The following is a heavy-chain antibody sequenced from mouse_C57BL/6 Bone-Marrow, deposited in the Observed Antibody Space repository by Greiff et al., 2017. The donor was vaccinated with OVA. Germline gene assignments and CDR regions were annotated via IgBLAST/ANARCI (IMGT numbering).Heavy chain of an antibody. J-gene: IGHJ3*01. D-gene: IGHD2-4*01. CDR1: GFSLTSYG. V-gene: IGHV2-2*01. Sequence: VKLMESGPGLVQPSQSLSITCTVSGFSLTSYGVHWVRQSPGKGLEWLGVIWSGGSTDYNAAFISRLSISKDNSKSQVFFKMNSLQADDTAIYYCARKGGLRQFAYWGQGTLVTVSA. CDR2: IWSGGST. CDR3: ARKGGLRQFAY.